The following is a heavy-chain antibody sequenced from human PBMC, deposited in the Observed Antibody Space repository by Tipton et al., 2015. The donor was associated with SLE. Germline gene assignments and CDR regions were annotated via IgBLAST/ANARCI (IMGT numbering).Heavy chain of an antibody. D-gene: IGHD3-16*02. V-gene: IGHV3-7*01. J-gene: IGHJ4*02. CDR3: ARRLRLGELSPLDY. CDR2: IKQDGLEK. Sequence: SLRLSCGASGFPFKTYWMTWVRQAPGKGLEWVANIKQDGLEKTYVDSVKGRFTISRDNANDLMYLQMDSLRAEDTAVYFCARRLRLGELSPLDYWGQGTLVTVSS. CDR1: GFPFKTYW.